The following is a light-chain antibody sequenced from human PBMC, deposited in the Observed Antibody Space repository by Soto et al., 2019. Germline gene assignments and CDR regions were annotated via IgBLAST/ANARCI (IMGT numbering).Light chain of an antibody. J-gene: IGLJ3*02. CDR1: SSDVGGYNY. CDR2: DVS. CDR3: CSDAGRSL. Sequence: QSALTQPRSVSGSPGQSVTISCTGTSSDVGGYNYVSWYQQHPGKAPKLMIYDVSKRPSGVPDRFSGSKSGNTASLTISGLQAEDEADYYCCSDAGRSLFGGGTKLTVL. V-gene: IGLV2-11*01.